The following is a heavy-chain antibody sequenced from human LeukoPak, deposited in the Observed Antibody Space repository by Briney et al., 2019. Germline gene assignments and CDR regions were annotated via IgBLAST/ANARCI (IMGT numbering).Heavy chain of an antibody. CDR2: ISYDGSNK. J-gene: IGHJ4*02. V-gene: IGHV3-30*18. D-gene: IGHD2-21*01. Sequence: GGALRLSCAASGFTFSSYGMHWVRQAPGKGLEWVAFISYDGSNKYYADSLKGRFTISRDNSKNTLYLQMNSLRPEDTAVYYCAKNCEELDYWGQGTLVTVSS. CDR1: GFTFSSYG. CDR3: AKNCEELDY.